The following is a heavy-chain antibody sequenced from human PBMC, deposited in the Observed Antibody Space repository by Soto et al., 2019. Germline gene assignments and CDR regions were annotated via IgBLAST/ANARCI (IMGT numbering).Heavy chain of an antibody. CDR1: GGSINSSSYY. CDR2: IYYSGST. J-gene: IGHJ4*02. CDR3: ARHTGERRITMIVVVPYYFDY. V-gene: IGHV4-39*01. Sequence: SETLSLTCTVSGGSINSSSYYWGWIRQPPGKGLEWIGSIYYSGSTYYNPSLKSRVTISVDTSKNQFSLKLSSVTAADTAVYYCARHTGERRITMIVVVPYYFDYWGQGTLVTVSS. D-gene: IGHD3-22*01.